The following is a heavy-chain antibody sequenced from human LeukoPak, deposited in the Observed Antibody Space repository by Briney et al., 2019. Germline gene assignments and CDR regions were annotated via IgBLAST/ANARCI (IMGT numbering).Heavy chain of an antibody. D-gene: IGHD4-23*01. CDR1: GFPFSNYW. J-gene: IGHJ4*02. CDR2: MKEDGGEI. V-gene: IGHV3-7*01. Sequence: GGSLRLSCAGSGFPFSNYWMAWVRQAPGQGLEWVANMKEDGGEINYVDSVKGRFTISRDNAKNSLDLQMNSLRVDDTAAYYCVRDRGYSTFDYWGQGTLVIVSS. CDR3: VRDRGYSTFDY.